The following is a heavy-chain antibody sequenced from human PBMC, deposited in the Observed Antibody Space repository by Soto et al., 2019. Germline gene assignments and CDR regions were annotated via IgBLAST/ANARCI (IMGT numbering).Heavy chain of an antibody. CDR2: VSPTGDTV. CDR1: GFRFEQYV. CDR3: LKDAPNGSIDD. Sequence: VQVVASGGGLVQPGRSLRLSCAVSGFRFEQYVMHWVRQAPGKGLECVSTVSPTGDTVAYADSVEGRFTVSRDNAKNTLYRQMNSLKGDDPAFYYCLKDAPNGSIDDWGQGTLVTVSS. V-gene: IGHV3-9*01. J-gene: IGHJ4*02. D-gene: IGHD3-10*01.